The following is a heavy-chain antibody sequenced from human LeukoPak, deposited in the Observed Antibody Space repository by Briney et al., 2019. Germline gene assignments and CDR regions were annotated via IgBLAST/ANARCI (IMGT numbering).Heavy chain of an antibody. CDR2: INPNSGGT. CDR3: ARDGKGFGEPTTHEADYYYYGMDV. CDR1: GYTFTGYY. D-gene: IGHD3-10*01. V-gene: IGHV1-2*02. Sequence: ASVKVSCKASGYTFTGYYMHWVRQAPGQGLEWMGWINPNSGGTNYAQKFQGRVTMTTDTSTSTAYMELRSLRSDDTAVYYCARDGKGFGEPTTHEADYYYYGMDVWGQGTTVTVSS. J-gene: IGHJ6*02.